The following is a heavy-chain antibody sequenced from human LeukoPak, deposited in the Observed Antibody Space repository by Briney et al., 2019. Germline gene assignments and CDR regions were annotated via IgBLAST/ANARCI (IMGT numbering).Heavy chain of an antibody. CDR1: GYTFTGYY. CDR3: ARADENCGGDCYPDYYGMDV. J-gene: IGHJ6*02. CDR2: INPNSGGT. V-gene: IGHV1-2*04. Sequence: GASVKVSCKASGYTFTGYYMHWMRQAPGQGLEWMGWINPNSGGTNYAQKFQGWVTMTRDTSISTAHMELSRLRSDDTAVYYCARADENCGGDCYPDYYGMDVWGQGTTVTVSS. D-gene: IGHD2-21*02.